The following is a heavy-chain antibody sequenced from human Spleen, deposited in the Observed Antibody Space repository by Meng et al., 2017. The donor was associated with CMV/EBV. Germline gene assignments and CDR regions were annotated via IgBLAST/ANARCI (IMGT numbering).Heavy chain of an antibody. CDR3: ARASKDFLSGHWNYGMDV. D-gene: IGHD3-3*01. V-gene: IGHV3-11*04. J-gene: IGHJ6*02. CDR1: GFTFSDYY. CDR2: ISSSGSTI. Sequence: GESLKISCAASGFTFSDYYMSWIRQAPGKGLEWVSYISSSGSTIYYADSVKGRFTISRDNAKNSLYLQMNSLRAGDTAVYYCARASKDFLSGHWNYGMDVWGQGTTVTV.